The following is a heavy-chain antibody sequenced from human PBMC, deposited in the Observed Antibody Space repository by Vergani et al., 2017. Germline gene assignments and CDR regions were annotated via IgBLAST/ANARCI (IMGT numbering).Heavy chain of an antibody. J-gene: IGHJ4*02. D-gene: IGHD2-21*02. CDR2: ISAYNGNT. CDR1: GYTFTSYG. CDR3: ARKAPVAYCGGDCYQDY. Sequence: QVQLVQSGAEVKKPGASVKVSCKASGYTFTSYGISWVRQAPGQGLEWMGWISAYNGNTNYAQKLQGRVTMTTDTSTSTAYMELRSLRSDDTAVYYCARKAPVAYCGGDCYQDYWGQGTLVTVSS. V-gene: IGHV1-18*04.